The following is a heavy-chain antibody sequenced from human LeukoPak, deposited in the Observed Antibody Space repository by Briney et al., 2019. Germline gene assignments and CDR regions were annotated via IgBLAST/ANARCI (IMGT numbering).Heavy chain of an antibody. D-gene: IGHD3-22*01. V-gene: IGHV4-39*01. J-gene: IGHJ5*02. CDR1: GGSISSSGYY. Sequence: SETLSLTCTVSGGSISSSGYYWGWIRQPPGKGLEWVGTVYYTGSIYYNPSLKSRVTISEDTSRNQFSLKLNSVTAADTAVYYCARGSGTFYYDSGGYLNWFDPWGQGILVTVSS. CDR2: VYYTGSI. CDR3: ARGSGTFYYDSGGYLNWFDP.